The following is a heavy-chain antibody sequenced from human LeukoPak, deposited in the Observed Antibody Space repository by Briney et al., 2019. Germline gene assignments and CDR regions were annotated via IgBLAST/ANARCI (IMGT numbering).Heavy chain of an antibody. CDR1: GGSISSSSYY. CDR3: ARSLGYCTNGVCYSPPGYYYYYMDV. Sequence: SETLSLTCTVSGGSISSSSYYWVWVRQPPGKGLEWIGSIYYSGSTYYNPSLKSRVTISVDTSKNQFSLNLSSVTAADTAVYYCARSLGYCTNGVCYSPPGYYYYYMDVWGKGTTVTVSS. V-gene: IGHV4-39*01. J-gene: IGHJ6*03. CDR2: IYYSGST. D-gene: IGHD2-8*01.